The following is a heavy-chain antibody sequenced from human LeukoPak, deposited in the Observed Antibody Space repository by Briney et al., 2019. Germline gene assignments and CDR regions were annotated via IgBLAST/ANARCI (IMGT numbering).Heavy chain of an antibody. J-gene: IGHJ4*02. D-gene: IGHD6-6*01. CDR3: ASSLPYSSSSKCDY. CDR1: GYTFTSYG. CDR2: ISAYNGNT. Sequence: GASVKVSCKASGYTFTSYGISWVRQAPGQGLEWMGWISAYNGNTNYAQKLQGRVTMTTDTSTSTDYMELRSLISDDTAVYYCASSLPYSSSSKCDYWGQGTLVTVSS. V-gene: IGHV1-18*01.